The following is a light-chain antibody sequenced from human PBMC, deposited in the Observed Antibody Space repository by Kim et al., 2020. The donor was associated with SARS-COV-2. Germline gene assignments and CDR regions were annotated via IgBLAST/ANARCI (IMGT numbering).Light chain of an antibody. CDR1: QSVSSY. J-gene: IGKJ4*01. CDR2: DSS. Sequence: EIVLTQSPATLSLSPGERATLSCRASQSVSSYVAWYQQKPGQAPRLLIYDSSTRPTGIPARFSGSGSGTDFTLTIRSLEPEDFAIYYCQQRSNRPLTFGGGTKVDIK. CDR3: QQRSNRPLT. V-gene: IGKV3-11*01.